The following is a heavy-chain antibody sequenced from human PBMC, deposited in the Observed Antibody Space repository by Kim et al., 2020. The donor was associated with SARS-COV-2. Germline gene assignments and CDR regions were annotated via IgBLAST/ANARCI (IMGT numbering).Heavy chain of an antibody. Sequence: ASVKVSCKASGYTFTSYAMHWVRQAPGQRLEWMGWINAGNGNTKYSQKFQGRVTITRDTSASTAYMELSSLRSEDTAVYYCARVRLLWFGEFSYGMDVWGQGTTVTVSS. CDR2: INAGNGNT. J-gene: IGHJ6*02. V-gene: IGHV1-3*01. CDR3: ARVRLLWFGEFSYGMDV. D-gene: IGHD3-10*01. CDR1: GYTFTSYA.